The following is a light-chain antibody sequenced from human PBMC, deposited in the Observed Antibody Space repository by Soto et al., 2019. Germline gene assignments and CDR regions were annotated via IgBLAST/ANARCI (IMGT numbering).Light chain of an antibody. V-gene: IGKV3-20*01. J-gene: IGKJ1*01. CDR1: QSVSSSY. CDR2: GAS. Sequence: IELTQSPGTLSLSTGERATLSCRARQSVSSSYLAWYQQKPGQAHRLLIYGASSNATCIPDRFSGGGSWTCFTLTISSLLPYDFAVYCCQQYSSSLTFHQRTKV. CDR3: QQYSSSLT.